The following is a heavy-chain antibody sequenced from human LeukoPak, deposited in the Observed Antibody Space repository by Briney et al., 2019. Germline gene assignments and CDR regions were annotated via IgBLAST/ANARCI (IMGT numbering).Heavy chain of an antibody. CDR3: AREIPGEHFDI. V-gene: IGHV1-8*01. D-gene: IGHD1/OR15-1a*01. Sequence: GASVKVSCKASGYTFTSYDINWVRQATGQGLEWMGWMNPNSGNTGYAQKFQGRVTMTRNTSISTAYMELRSLRSDDTAVYYCAREIPGEHFDIWGQGTMVTVSS. CDR1: GYTFTSYD. J-gene: IGHJ3*02. CDR2: MNPNSGNT.